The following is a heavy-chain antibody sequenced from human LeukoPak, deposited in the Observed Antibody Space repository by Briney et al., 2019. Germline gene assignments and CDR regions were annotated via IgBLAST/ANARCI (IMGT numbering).Heavy chain of an antibody. D-gene: IGHD6-6*01. CDR3: ARHLFALEYSSSGQPFDP. J-gene: IGHJ5*02. V-gene: IGHV4-34*01. Sequence: PSETLSLTCAVYGGSFSGYYWSWIRQPPGKGLEWIGEINHSGSTNYNPSLKSRVTISVDTSKNQFSLKLSSVTAADTAVYYCARHLFALEYSSSGQPFDPWGQGTLVTVSS. CDR2: INHSGST. CDR1: GGSFSGYY.